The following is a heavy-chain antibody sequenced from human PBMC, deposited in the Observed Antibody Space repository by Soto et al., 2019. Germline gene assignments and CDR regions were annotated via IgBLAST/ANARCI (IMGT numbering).Heavy chain of an antibody. V-gene: IGHV3-23*01. CDR2: ISGSGGST. D-gene: IGHD6-19*01. CDR3: AKDLFSGEQWLNDDAFDI. J-gene: IGHJ3*02. Sequence: GGSLRLSCAASGFTFSSYAMSWVRQAPGKGLEWVSAISGSGGSTYYADSVKGRFTISRDNSKNTLYLQMNSLRAEDTAVYYCAKDLFSGEQWLNDDAFDIWGQGTMVTVSS. CDR1: GFTFSSYA.